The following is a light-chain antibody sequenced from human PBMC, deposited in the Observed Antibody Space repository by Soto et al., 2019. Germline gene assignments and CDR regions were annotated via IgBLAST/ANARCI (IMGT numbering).Light chain of an antibody. V-gene: IGKV3-20*01. Sequence: EIVLTQSPGTLSLSPGERATLSCRASQSVSSSYLAWYQQNPGQAPRLLIYGASSRATGIPDRFSGSGSGTDFTLTISRLEPEDFAVYFCQQYNPPLTFGGGTKVDIK. CDR2: GAS. CDR3: QQYNPPLT. CDR1: QSVSSSY. J-gene: IGKJ4*01.